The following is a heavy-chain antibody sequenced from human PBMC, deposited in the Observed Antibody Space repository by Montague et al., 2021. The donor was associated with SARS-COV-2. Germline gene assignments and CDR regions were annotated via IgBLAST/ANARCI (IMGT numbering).Heavy chain of an antibody. V-gene: IGHV6-1*01. CDR2: TYFRTQWFH. D-gene: IGHD6-6*01. J-gene: IGHJ4*02. Sequence: CAISGDSVSSNRAAWNWIRQSPSGGLQWLGRTYFRTQWFHQYAPSVEGRITVNADASKNHFSLQLTSVTPEDSAKYFCVRSQYSNTWFFDYWGQGAQVTVSS. CDR3: VRSQYSNTWFFDY. CDR1: GDSVSSNRAA.